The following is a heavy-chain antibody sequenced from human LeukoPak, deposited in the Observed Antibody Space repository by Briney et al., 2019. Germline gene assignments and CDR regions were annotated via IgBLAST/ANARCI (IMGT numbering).Heavy chain of an antibody. CDR3: ASTVLPQWKNGMDV. CDR1: GFTFSDYY. Sequence: PGGSLRLSCAASGFTFSDYYMSWIRQAPGKGLEWVSYISSSSSYTNYADFVKGRFTISRDNAKNSLYLQMNSLRAEDTAVYYCASTVLPQWKNGMDVWGQGTTVTVSS. D-gene: IGHD3-10*01. J-gene: IGHJ6*02. CDR2: ISSSSSYT. V-gene: IGHV3-11*03.